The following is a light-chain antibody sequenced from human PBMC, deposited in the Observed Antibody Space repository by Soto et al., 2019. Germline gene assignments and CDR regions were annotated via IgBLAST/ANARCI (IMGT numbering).Light chain of an antibody. CDR2: GAS. J-gene: IGKJ3*01. V-gene: IGKV3-20*01. CDR1: QSVTSNY. Sequence: DIVLAQSPGTLSLSPGDRATLSCRASQSVTSNYLAWYQQKPGQAPRLLIYGASSRALGIPDRFSGSGSGTDFTLTISRLEPEDFAVYYCQQYGSSIFGPGTKVDIK. CDR3: QQYGSSI.